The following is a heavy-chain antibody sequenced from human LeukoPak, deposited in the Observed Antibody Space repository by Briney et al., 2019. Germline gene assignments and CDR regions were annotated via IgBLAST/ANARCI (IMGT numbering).Heavy chain of an antibody. V-gene: IGHV3-48*01. CDR1: GFTFSSYI. D-gene: IGHD2-2*01. J-gene: IGHJ4*02. Sequence: GGSLRLSCAACGFTFSSYIMKWVRQAPGKGLGWVSYISSSSRTIYYADSVRGRLTISRDNAKNSLYLQMNSLRAEDTAVYYCARDCSSISCFDYWGQGTLVTVSS. CDR3: ARDCSSISCFDY. CDR2: ISSSSRTI.